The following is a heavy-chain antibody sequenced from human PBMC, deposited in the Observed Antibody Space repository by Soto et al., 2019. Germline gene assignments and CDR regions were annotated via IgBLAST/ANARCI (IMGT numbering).Heavy chain of an antibody. CDR3: AREVPGEKADS. CDR2: IGSTNSRI. J-gene: IGHJ4*02. Sequence: GGSLRLSCAASGFTFSSYSMNWVRQAPGKGLEWISYIGSTNSRIDYADSVKGRFAISRDNGKNSLYLQMNSLRVEDTAVYFCAREVPGEKADSWGQGTLVTVSS. CDR1: GFTFSSYS. D-gene: IGHD2-21*01. V-gene: IGHV3-48*01.